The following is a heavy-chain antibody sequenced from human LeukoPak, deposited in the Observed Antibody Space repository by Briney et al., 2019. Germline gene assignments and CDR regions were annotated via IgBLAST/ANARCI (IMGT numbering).Heavy chain of an antibody. CDR3: ARGYDYVWGSYRPLDY. CDR1: GYTLTSYD. D-gene: IGHD3-16*02. V-gene: IGHV1-8*01. CDR2: MNPNSGNT. Sequence: ASVKVSCKASGYTLTSYDINWVRQATGQGLEWMGWMNPNSGNTGYAQKFQGRVTMTRNTSISTAYMELSSLRSEDTAVYYCARGYDYVWGSYRPLDYWGQGTLVTVSS. J-gene: IGHJ4*02.